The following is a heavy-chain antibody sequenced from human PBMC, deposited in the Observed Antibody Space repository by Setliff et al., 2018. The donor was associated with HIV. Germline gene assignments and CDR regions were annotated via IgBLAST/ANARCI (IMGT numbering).Heavy chain of an antibody. D-gene: IGHD3-22*01. CDR2: IDYSGNT. J-gene: IGHJ3*02. V-gene: IGHV4-39*07. Sequence: SETLSLTCTVSGGSIGSTDYYWGWIRQPPGKGLEWIGAIDYSGNTYYNPSLKSRVTISVDTSKNQFSLKLSSVTAADTAVYYCARDWYYYDSSGYGGDLSFDIWGQGTMVTVSS. CDR1: GGSIGSTDYY. CDR3: ARDWYYYDSSGYGGDLSFDI.